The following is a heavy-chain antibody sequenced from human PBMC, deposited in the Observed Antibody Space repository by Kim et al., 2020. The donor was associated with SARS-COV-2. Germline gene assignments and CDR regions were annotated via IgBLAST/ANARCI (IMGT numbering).Heavy chain of an antibody. D-gene: IGHD1-26*01. J-gene: IGHJ4*02. CDR1: GFTFLRYS. CDR3: ATGVNYYQRLPEY. Sequence: GGYLRLSCAASGFTFLRYSMNWVRQAPGKGLEGVSSITSGSDTIYYADSVKGRFTISRDNTKNSMYLQMKSLRAEDTAVYDCATGVNYYQRLPEYWGQG. V-gene: IGHV3-48*04. CDR2: ITSGSDTI.